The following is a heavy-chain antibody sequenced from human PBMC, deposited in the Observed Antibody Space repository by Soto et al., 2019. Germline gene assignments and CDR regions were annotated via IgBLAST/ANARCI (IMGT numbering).Heavy chain of an antibody. J-gene: IGHJ6*02. V-gene: IGHV3-53*01. CDR3: VRPLPSGRNYGLDV. CDR1: GLTVSNAY. CDR2: IYDNGTT. Sequence: GGSLRLSCAASGLTVSNAYMAWVRQAPGMGLEWVSVIYDNGTTYYADSVKGRFTISRDTSTNTLSLQMDSLRAEDTAVYYCVRPLPSGRNYGLDVWGQGTTVTISS. D-gene: IGHD3-10*01.